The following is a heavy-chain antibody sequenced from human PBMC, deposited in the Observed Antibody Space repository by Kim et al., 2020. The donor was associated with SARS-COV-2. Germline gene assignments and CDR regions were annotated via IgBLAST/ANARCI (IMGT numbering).Heavy chain of an antibody. V-gene: IGHV3-23*01. D-gene: IGHD1-1*01. CDR2: VSGSGGST. J-gene: IGHJ4*02. Sequence: GGSLRLSCAASGFTFSSYAMSWVRQAPGKGPEWVSLVSGSGGSTYHADSVKGRFAISRDNSKKTLYLQMNSLRAEDTALYYCAKGESHNWSFFEYWGQGTLVTVSS. CDR3: AKGESHNWSFFEY. CDR1: GFTFSSYA.